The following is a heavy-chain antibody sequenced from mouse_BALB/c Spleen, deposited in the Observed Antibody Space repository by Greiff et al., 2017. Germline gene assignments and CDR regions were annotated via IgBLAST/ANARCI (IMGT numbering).Heavy chain of an antibody. V-gene: IGHV2-2*02. CDR3: ARDGNYENYYAMDY. D-gene: IGHD2-1*01. CDR2: IWSGGST. J-gene: IGHJ4*01. CDR1: GFSLTSYG. Sequence: VKLQQSGPGLVQPSQSLSITCTVSGFSLTSYGVHWVRQSPGKGLEWLGVIWSGGSTDYNAAFISRLSISKDNSKSQVFFKMNSLQANDTAIYYCARDGNYENYYAMDYWGQGTSVTVSS.